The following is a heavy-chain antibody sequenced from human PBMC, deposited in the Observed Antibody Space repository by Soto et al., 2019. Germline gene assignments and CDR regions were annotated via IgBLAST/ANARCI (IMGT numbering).Heavy chain of an antibody. D-gene: IGHD3-3*01. CDR3: AKSSIFGVVIVYVDY. V-gene: IGHV3-23*01. CDR2: ISGSGDST. CDR1: GFTFSSYA. J-gene: IGHJ4*02. Sequence: GGSLRLSCAASGFTFSSYAMSWVRQAPGKGLEWVSAISGSGDSTYYADSVKGRFTISRDNSKNTLYLQMNSLRAEDTAVYYWAKSSIFGVVIVYVDYWGRGTLVTVSS.